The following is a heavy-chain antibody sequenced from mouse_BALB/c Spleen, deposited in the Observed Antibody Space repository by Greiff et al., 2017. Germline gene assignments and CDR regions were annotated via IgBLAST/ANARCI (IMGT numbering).Heavy chain of an antibody. Sequence: EVKLVESGPSLVKPSQTLSLTCSVTGDSITSGYWNWIRKFPGNKLEYMGYISYSGSNYYNPSLKSRISITRDTSKNQYYLQLNSVTTEDTATYYCARYYRYDGRYYAMDFWGQETSVTVSS. J-gene: IGHJ4*01. CDR2: ISYSGSN. V-gene: IGHV3-8*02. CDR1: GDSITSGY. CDR3: ARYYRYDGRYYAMDF. D-gene: IGHD2-14*01.